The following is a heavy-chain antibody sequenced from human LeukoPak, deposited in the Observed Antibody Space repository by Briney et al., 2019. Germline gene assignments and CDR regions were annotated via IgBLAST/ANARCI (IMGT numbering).Heavy chain of an antibody. V-gene: IGHV4-39*01. CDR2: IYYSGST. CDR1: RGSISSSSYY. J-gene: IGHJ4*02. D-gene: IGHD3-3*01. CDR3: ARHLKRGITIFGVVLGAVDY. Sequence: SETLSLTCTVSRGSISSSSYYWGWIRQPPGGGLEWIGNIYYSGSTYYNPSLKSRVTISVDTSKNQFSLKLSSMTAADTAVYYCARHLKRGITIFGVVLGAVDYWGQGILVTVSS.